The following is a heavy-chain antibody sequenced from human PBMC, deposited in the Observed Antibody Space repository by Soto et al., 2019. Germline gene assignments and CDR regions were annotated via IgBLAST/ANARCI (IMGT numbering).Heavy chain of an antibody. J-gene: IGHJ6*02. Sequence: ASVKVSCKASGYTFTGHYMHWVRQAPGQGLEWMGWINPNSGGTDYAQKFQGRVTMTRATSISTAYMELSSLRSDDTAVYYCARAFYSGSGSYYFYYYSMDVWGQGTTVTVSS. V-gene: IGHV1-2*02. D-gene: IGHD3-10*01. CDR2: INPNSGGT. CDR3: ARAFYSGSGSYYFYYYSMDV. CDR1: GYTFTGHY.